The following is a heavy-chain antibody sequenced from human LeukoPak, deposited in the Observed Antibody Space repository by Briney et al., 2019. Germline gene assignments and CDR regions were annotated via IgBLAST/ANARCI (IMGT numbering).Heavy chain of an antibody. CDR2: IYHSGST. Sequence: SETLSLTCTVSGGSISSGGYYWSWIRQPPGKGLEWIGYIYHSGSTYYNPSLKSRVTISVDRSKNQFSLKLSSVTAADTAVYYCARLDGSWYYFDYWGQGTLVTVSS. V-gene: IGHV4-30-2*02. CDR1: GGSISSGGYY. D-gene: IGHD6-13*01. J-gene: IGHJ4*02. CDR3: ARLDGSWYYFDY.